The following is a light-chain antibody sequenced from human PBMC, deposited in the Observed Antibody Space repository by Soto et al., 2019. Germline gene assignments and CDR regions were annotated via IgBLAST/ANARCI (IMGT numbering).Light chain of an antibody. Sequence: QSVLTQPASVSGSPGQSITISCTGTSSDVGGYNYVSWYQQHPGKAPKLMIYDVSNRPSGVSNRFSGSKSGNTASLTISGRQAEYEADYYCSSYTSSSLYVFGTGTKLTVL. CDR1: SSDVGGYNY. V-gene: IGLV2-14*01. CDR2: DVS. CDR3: SSYTSSSLYV. J-gene: IGLJ1*01.